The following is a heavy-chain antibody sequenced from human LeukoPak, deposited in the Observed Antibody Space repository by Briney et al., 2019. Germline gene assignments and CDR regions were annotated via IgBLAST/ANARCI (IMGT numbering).Heavy chain of an antibody. CDR2: INHSGST. CDR3: ARVGAAGAGN. V-gene: IGHV4-34*01. Sequence: SETLSLTCAVYGGSFSGYYWSWIRQPPGKGLEWMGEINHSGSTNYNPSLKSRVTISVDTSKNQFSLKLSSVTAADTAVYYCARVGAAGAGNWGQGTLVTVSS. J-gene: IGHJ4*02. CDR1: GGSFSGYY. D-gene: IGHD6-13*01.